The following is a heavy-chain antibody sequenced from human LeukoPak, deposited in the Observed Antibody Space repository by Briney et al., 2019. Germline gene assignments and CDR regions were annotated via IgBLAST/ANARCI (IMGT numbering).Heavy chain of an antibody. CDR3: ARGDYCSGGSCRHLGAFDI. Sequence: SETLSLTCTVSGGSISSYYWSWIRQPPGKGLEWIGYIYYSGSTNYNPSLKSRVTISVDTSKNQFSLKLSSVTAADTAVYYCARGDYCSGGSCRHLGAFDIWGQGTMVTASS. D-gene: IGHD2-15*01. J-gene: IGHJ3*02. CDR2: IYYSGST. CDR1: GGSISSYY. V-gene: IGHV4-59*01.